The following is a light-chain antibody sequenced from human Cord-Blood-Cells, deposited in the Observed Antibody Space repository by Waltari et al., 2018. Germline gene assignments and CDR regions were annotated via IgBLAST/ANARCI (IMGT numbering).Light chain of an antibody. V-gene: IGKV3-15*01. Sequence: EIVMTQSQANLSVSPGEGATISGRASQSVSSNLAWYQQKPGQAPRLLIYGASTRATGIPARFSCSGSGTEFTLTISSMHSEEFAVYSCQQYNNWAYTFGQGTKLEIK. J-gene: IGKJ2*01. CDR1: QSVSSN. CDR2: GAS. CDR3: QQYNNWAYT.